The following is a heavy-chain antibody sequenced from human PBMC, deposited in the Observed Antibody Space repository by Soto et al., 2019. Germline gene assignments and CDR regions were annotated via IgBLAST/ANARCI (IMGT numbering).Heavy chain of an antibody. Sequence: EESLRSCCEACGYSFTRYWIIWVLQMRGKGLQCMGSIDPSDSYTNYSPSFQGHVTISSDKSISTAYLQWSSLKSSDTAMYYCARHDPQYHDFWSGWNYYYGMDVWGQGTTVTVSS. J-gene: IGHJ6*01. CDR3: ARHDPQYHDFWSGWNYYYGMDV. CDR1: GYSFTRYW. V-gene: IGHV5-10-1*01. D-gene: IGHD3-3*01. CDR2: IDPSDSYT.